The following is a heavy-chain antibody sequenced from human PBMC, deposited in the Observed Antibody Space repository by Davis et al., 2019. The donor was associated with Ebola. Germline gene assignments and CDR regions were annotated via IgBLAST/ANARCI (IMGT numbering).Heavy chain of an antibody. CDR3: ARGGYFDWLTRWHYYGMDV. V-gene: IGHV1-8*01. J-gene: IGHJ6*02. CDR2: MNPNSENT. CDR1: GYTFTTYD. D-gene: IGHD3-9*01. Sequence: AASVKVSCKASGYTFTTYDIHWVRQATGQGLEWMGWMNPNSENTGYAQKFQGRVTMTRSTSISTAYMELSILRSEDTAVYYCARGGYFDWLTRWHYYGMDVWGQGTTVTVSS.